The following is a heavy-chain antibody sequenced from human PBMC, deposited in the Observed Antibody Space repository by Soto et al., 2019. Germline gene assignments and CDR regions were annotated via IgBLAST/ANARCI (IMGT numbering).Heavy chain of an antibody. CDR3: ARGSSAFDI. CDR2: IYSAIRT. D-gene: IGHD2-15*01. V-gene: IGHV3-53*01. CDR1: GFTVSTTY. Sequence: EVPLVESGGGLIQPGGSLRLSCVASGFTVSTTYMNWVRQAPGKGLEWVSIIYSAIRTDYTESVKGRFTMSRDNSKNTVYLQMNSLRAEDTAVYYCARGSSAFDIWGQGTMVTVSS. J-gene: IGHJ3*02.